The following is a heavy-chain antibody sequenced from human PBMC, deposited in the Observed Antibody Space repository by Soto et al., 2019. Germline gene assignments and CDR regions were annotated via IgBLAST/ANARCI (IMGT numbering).Heavy chain of an antibody. Sequence: EASVKVSCKASGYTFTGYYMHWVRQAPGQGLEWMGWINPNSGGTNYAQKFQGRVTMTRDTSISTAYMELSRLRSDDTAVYYCARDPARVAATQGWFDPWGQGTLVTVSS. J-gene: IGHJ5*02. V-gene: IGHV1-2*02. CDR1: GYTFTGYY. D-gene: IGHD2-15*01. CDR3: ARDPARVAATQGWFDP. CDR2: INPNSGGT.